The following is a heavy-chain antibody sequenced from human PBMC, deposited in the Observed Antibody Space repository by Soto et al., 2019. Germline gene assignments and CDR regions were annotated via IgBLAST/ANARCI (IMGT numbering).Heavy chain of an antibody. CDR3: ARDRRGYSYGYYFDY. D-gene: IGHD5-18*01. J-gene: IGHJ4*02. CDR2: ISSSSSYI. CDR1: GFTFSSYS. Sequence: PGGSLRLSCAASGFTFSSYSMNWVRQAPGKGLEWVSSISSSSSYIYYADSVKGRFTISRDNAKNSLYLQMNSLRAEDTAVYYCARDRRGYSYGYYFDYWGQGTLVTSPQ. V-gene: IGHV3-21*01.